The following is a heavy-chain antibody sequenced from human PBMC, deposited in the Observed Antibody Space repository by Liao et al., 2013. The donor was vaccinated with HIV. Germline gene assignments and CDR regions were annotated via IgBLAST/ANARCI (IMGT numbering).Heavy chain of an antibody. CDR2: IYTSGSI. CDR3: ARVPFTTGHFGYFDL. D-gene: IGHD2/OR15-2a*01. V-gene: IGHV4-61*02. CDR1: GGSISSGSYY. J-gene: IGHJ2*01. Sequence: QVQLQESGPGLVKPSQTLSLTCTVSGGSISSGSYYWSWIRQPAGKALEWIGRIYTSGSINYNPSLKSRVTMSVDTSKNQFSLNLNSLTAADTAVYYCARVPFTTGHFGYFDLWGRGTLVTVSS.